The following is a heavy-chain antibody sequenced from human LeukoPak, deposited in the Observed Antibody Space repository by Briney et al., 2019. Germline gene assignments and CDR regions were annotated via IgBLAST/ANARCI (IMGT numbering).Heavy chain of an antibody. J-gene: IGHJ4*02. CDR1: GYTFTGYY. V-gene: IGHV1-2*04. D-gene: IGHD6-19*01. Sequence: GASVKVSCKASGYTFTGYYMHWVRQAPGQGLEWMGWINPNSGGTNYAQKFQGWVTMTRDTSISTAYMKLSRLRSDDTAVYYCARTIAVATAYYFDYWGQGTLVTVSS. CDR3: ARTIAVATAYYFDY. CDR2: INPNSGGT.